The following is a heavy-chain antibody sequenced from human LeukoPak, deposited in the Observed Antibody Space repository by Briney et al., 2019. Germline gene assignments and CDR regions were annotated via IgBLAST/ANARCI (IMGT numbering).Heavy chain of an antibody. CDR3: ARGQLGLAAAGH. Sequence: SETLSLTCTVSGGSVSTGSYYWGWLRQPPGPALERLGYIYYSGSTNYNSSLKSRVTISVDTSKNQFPLKLSSVAAADTAVYYCARGQLGLAAAGHWGQGTLVTVSS. V-gene: IGHV4-61*01. CDR1: GGSVSTGSYY. D-gene: IGHD6-13*01. CDR2: IYYSGST. J-gene: IGHJ4*02.